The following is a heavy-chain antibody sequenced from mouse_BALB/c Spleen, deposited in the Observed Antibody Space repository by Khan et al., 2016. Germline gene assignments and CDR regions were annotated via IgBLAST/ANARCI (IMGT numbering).Heavy chain of an antibody. CDR2: INPSNGDT. V-gene: IGHV1S81*02. CDR1: GYTFTSYY. CDR3: TRAGYDYPFAY. J-gene: IGHJ3*01. Sequence: QVQLKQSGAELVKPGASVKLSCKASGYTFTSYYMYWVKQRPGQGLEWIGEINPSNGDTNFNERFKSKATLTVDKSSSTTYMQFSSLTSEDSAVYYGTRAGYDYPFAYWGQGTLVTVSA. D-gene: IGHD2-4*01.